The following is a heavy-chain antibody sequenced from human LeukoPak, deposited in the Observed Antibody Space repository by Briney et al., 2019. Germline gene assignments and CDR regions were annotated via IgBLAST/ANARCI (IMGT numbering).Heavy chain of an antibody. CDR1: GFTFSSYG. CDR2: ISYDGSNK. D-gene: IGHD6-13*01. J-gene: IGHJ4*02. V-gene: IGHV3-30*18. Sequence: GRSLRLSCAASGFTFSSYGMHWVRQAPGKGLEWVAVISYDGSNKYYADSVKGRFTISRDKSKNTLYLQMNSLRAEDAALYYCAKRCRGAAGSCLDYWGQGTLVTVSS. CDR3: AKRCRGAAGSCLDY.